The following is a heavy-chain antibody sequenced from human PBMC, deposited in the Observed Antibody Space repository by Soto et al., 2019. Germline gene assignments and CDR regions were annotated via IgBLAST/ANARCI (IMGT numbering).Heavy chain of an antibody. D-gene: IGHD3-10*01. V-gene: IGHV2-70*01. J-gene: IGHJ6*02. CDR1: GFSLSTTGMS. CDR2: IDWDDDK. CDR3: ARTQLWFGDPLDYYYGMDV. Sequence: SGPTLVNPTQTLTLTCTFSGFSLSTTGMSVSWIRQPPGKALEWLALIDWDDDKYYSTSLKTRLTISKDTSKNQVVLTMTNMDPVDTATYYCARTQLWFGDPLDYYYGMDVWGQGTTVTVSS.